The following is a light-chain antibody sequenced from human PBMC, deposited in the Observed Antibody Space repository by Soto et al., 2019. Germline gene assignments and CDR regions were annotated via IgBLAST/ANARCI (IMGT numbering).Light chain of an antibody. CDR3: QQYNGYPWT. V-gene: IGKV1-5*03. CDR1: QSISSW. Sequence: DIQMTQSPSTLSASVGDRVIITCRASQSISSWLAWYQQKPGKAPNLLIYRASNLETGVPSRFSGSGSGTEFTLTISSLQPGDFATYYCQQYNGYPWTFGQGTKVEIK. J-gene: IGKJ1*01. CDR2: RAS.